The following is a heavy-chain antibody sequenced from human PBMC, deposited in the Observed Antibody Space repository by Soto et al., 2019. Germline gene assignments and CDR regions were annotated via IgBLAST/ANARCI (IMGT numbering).Heavy chain of an antibody. D-gene: IGHD2-21*01. J-gene: IGHJ6*03. Sequence: GASVKVSCKASGYTFTSYVISWVRQAPGQGLEWMGWISAYNGNTNYAQKLQGRVTMTTDTSTSTAYMELRSLRSDDTAVYYCARALKFPHYYYYYMDFWGKGTTVTVSS. CDR3: ARALKFPHYYYYYMDF. CDR2: ISAYNGNT. CDR1: GYTFTSYV. V-gene: IGHV1-18*01.